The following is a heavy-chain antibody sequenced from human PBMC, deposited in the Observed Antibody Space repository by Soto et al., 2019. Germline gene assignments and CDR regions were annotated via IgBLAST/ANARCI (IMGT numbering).Heavy chain of an antibody. CDR1: GFSLSTSGVG. Sequence: SGPTLVNPTQTLTLTCTFSGFSLSTSGVGVGWIRQPPGKALEWLALIYWDDDKRYSPSLKSRLTITKDTSKNQVVLTMTNMDPVDTATYYCAHRGYSYDNFDYWGQGTLVTVSS. D-gene: IGHD5-18*01. J-gene: IGHJ4*02. CDR3: AHRGYSYDNFDY. CDR2: IYWDDDK. V-gene: IGHV2-5*02.